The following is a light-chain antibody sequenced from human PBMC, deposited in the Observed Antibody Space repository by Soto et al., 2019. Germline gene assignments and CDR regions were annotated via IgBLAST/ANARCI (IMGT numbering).Light chain of an antibody. CDR1: GSDVGGYDF. V-gene: IGLV2-11*01. Sequence: SVLTQPRSVSGSPGQSVTLSCSGSGSDVGGYDFVSWYQQHPGKAPKLIIYDVSKRPSGVPDRYSGSKSGNTASLTIPGLQAEDEADYYCCSFAGTYAVVFGGGTKLTVL. J-gene: IGLJ2*01. CDR2: DVS. CDR3: CSFAGTYAVV.